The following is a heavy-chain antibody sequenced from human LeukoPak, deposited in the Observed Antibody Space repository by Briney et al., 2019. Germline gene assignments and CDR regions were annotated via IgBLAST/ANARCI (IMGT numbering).Heavy chain of an antibody. J-gene: IGHJ6*03. V-gene: IGHV4-38-2*02. Sequence: PSETLSLTYTVSGYSISSGYYWGWIRPPPGKGLEWIGGIYHSGSTYYNPSLKSRVTISVDTSKNQFSLKLSSVTAADTAVYYCARSDYYDSSGYYFSYYYYYMDVWGKGTTVTVSS. D-gene: IGHD3-22*01. CDR3: ARSDYYDSSGYYFSYYYYYMDV. CDR2: IYHSGST. CDR1: GYSISSGYY.